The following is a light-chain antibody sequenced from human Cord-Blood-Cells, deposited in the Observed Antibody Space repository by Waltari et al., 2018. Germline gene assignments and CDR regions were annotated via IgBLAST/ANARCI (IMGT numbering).Light chain of an antibody. V-gene: IGKV1-39*01. CDR3: QQSYSTLT. CDR2: AAS. J-gene: IGKJ4*01. Sequence: DIQMTQSPSSLSASVGDRVTITCRASQSISSYLNWYQQKPGKAPKLLIYAASSLQSGVPSRFSGSGSATDFTLTISILQPEDFATYYCQQSYSTLTFGGGTKVEIK. CDR1: QSISSY.